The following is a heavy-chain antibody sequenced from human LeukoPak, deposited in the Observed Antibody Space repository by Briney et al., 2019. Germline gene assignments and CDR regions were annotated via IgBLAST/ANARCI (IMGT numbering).Heavy chain of an antibody. Sequence: GASVKVSCKTSDYTFTDYYMHWVRQAPGQGLEWVGWINPNSGDTNYAQKLQGRVTMTTDTSTSTAYMELRSLRSDDTAVYYCATFVYGGNSRRGYFDYWGQGTLVTVSS. CDR2: INPNSGDT. CDR3: ATFVYGGNSRRGYFDY. CDR1: DYTFTDYY. J-gene: IGHJ4*02. D-gene: IGHD4-23*01. V-gene: IGHV1-18*04.